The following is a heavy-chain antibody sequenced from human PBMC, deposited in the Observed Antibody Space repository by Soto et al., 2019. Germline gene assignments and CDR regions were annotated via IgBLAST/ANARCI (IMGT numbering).Heavy chain of an antibody. CDR1: GGSISTYY. V-gene: IGHV4-59*08. CDR2: IYYSGRT. CDR3: ASSVLGYCSGGSCYSPYYYYMDV. D-gene: IGHD2-15*01. J-gene: IGHJ6*03. Sequence: PSETLSLTCTVSGGSISTYYWSWIRQPPGKGLEWIGYIYYSGRTNYNPSLKSRVTISVDTSKNQFSLKLSSVTAADTAVYYCASSVLGYCSGGSCYSPYYYYMDVWGKGTTVTVSS.